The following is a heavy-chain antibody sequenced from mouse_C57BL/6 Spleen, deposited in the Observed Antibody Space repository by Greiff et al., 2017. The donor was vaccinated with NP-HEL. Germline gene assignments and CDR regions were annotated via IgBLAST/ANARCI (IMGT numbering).Heavy chain of an antibody. J-gene: IGHJ2*01. CDR2: ISSGSSTI. CDR1: GFTFSDYG. Sequence: DVRLVESGGGLVKPGGSLKLSCAASGFTFSDYGMHWVRQAPEKGLEWVAYISSGSSTIYYADTVKGRFTISRDNAKNTLFLQMTSLRSEDTAMYYCARGGLRREVVDYWGQGTTLTVSS. V-gene: IGHV5-17*01. D-gene: IGHD2-4*01. CDR3: ARGGLRREVVDY.